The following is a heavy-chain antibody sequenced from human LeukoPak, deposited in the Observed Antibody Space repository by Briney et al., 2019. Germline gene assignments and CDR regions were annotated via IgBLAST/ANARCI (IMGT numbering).Heavy chain of an antibody. CDR3: ARFGSGWYYFDY. D-gene: IGHD6-19*01. CDR2: IYYSGST. V-gene: IGHV4-39*07. J-gene: IGHJ4*02. Sequence: SETLSLICTVSGGSISSSSYYWGWIRQPPGKGLEWIGSIYYSGSTYYNPSLKSRVTISVDTSKNQFSLKLSSVTAADTAVYYCARFGSGWYYFDYWGQGTLVTVSS. CDR1: GGSISSSSYY.